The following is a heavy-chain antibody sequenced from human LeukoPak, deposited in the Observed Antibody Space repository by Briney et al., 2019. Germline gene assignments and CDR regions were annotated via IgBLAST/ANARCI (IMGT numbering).Heavy chain of an antibody. CDR1: GGSISSYY. D-gene: IGHD5-24*01. V-gene: IGHV4-59*01. CDR3: ARVSSRDSRFDP. J-gene: IGHJ5*02. Sequence: PSETLSLTCTVSGGSISSYYWSWIRQPPGKGLEWIGYIYYSGSTNYNPSLKSRVTISVDTSKNQFSLKLSSVTAADTAVYHCARVSSRDSRFDPWGQGTLVTVSS. CDR2: IYYSGST.